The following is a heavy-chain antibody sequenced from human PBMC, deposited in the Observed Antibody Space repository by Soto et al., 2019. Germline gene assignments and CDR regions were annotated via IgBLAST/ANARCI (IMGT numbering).Heavy chain of an antibody. V-gene: IGHV2-5*02. Sequence: QITLKESGPTLVKPTQTLTLTCAFSGFSLSTSGVGVGWIRQPPGKALEWLALIYWDDDKRYTPSLKSRLTITKDTSQNQVVLTMTNMDPVDTGTYYCAHVETTVTTVWGQGTLVTVSS. D-gene: IGHD4-17*01. CDR3: AHVETTVTTV. CDR1: GFSLSTSGVG. CDR2: IYWDDDK. J-gene: IGHJ4*02.